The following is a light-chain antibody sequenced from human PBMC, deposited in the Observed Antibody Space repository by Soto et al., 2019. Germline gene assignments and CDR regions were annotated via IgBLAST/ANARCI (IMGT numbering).Light chain of an antibody. CDR3: AAWDDSLNGPV. J-gene: IGLJ2*01. Sequence: QSVLTQPPSASGTPGQRVTISCSGTSSNIGSNSVSWYHHLPGTAPKLLMYNNDQRPSGVPDRFSGSKSDTSASLAISGLQSEDEADYHCAAWDDSLNGPVFGGGTKLTVL. CDR2: NND. CDR1: SSNIGSNS. V-gene: IGLV1-44*01.